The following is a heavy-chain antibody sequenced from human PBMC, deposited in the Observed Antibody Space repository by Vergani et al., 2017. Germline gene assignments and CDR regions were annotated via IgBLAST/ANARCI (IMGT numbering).Heavy chain of an antibody. CDR3: ARFKWHDIDY. D-gene: IGHD1-1*01. CDR1: GDSMNSDDFY. CDR2: IFYSGST. V-gene: IGHV4-30-4*01. J-gene: IGHJ4*02. Sequence: QVQLQESGPGLVKPSQTLSLTCTVSGDSMNSDDFYWSWIRQPPGKGLEWIGHIFYSGSTYYNPSLKSRLTLSVALSKNLFSLTLNSVTAADSAVYYCARFKWHDIDYRGQGTMVTVSS.